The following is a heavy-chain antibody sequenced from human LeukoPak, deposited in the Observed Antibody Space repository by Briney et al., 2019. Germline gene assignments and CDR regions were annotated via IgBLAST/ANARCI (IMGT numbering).Heavy chain of an antibody. CDR3: ARGRDGYTLIDAFDI. CDR2: ISTSSIYI. D-gene: IGHD5-24*01. J-gene: IGHJ3*02. CDR1: GSTFSSYS. Sequence: GGSLRLSCVASGSTFSSYSMNWVRQAPGKGLEWVSSISTSSIYIYYANSLKGRFTISRDNAKNSLYLQMNSLRVEDTAVYYCARGRDGYTLIDAFDIWGQGTMVTVSS. V-gene: IGHV3-21*01.